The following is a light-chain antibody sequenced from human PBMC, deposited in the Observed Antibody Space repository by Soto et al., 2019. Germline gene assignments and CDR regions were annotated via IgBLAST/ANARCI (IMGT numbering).Light chain of an antibody. Sequence: QSVLTQPASVSGSPGQSITISCTGTGSDVGGYSYVSWYQQNPGKAPKLMIFEVRNRPSGVSNRFSGSKSGNTASLTISGLEAEDEAFYYCSSYRKTTFPHVVFGGGTKLTVL. CDR3: SSYRKTTFPHVV. CDR1: GSDVGGYSY. J-gene: IGLJ2*01. V-gene: IGLV2-14*01. CDR2: EVR.